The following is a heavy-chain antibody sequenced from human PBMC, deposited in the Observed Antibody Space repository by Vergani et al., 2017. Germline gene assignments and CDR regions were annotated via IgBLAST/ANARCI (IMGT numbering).Heavy chain of an antibody. V-gene: IGHV5-51*01. J-gene: IGHJ4*02. CDR3: ARQRGAGVRSVTLHLDY. CDR1: GYSFTSYW. D-gene: IGHD2-21*02. Sequence: EVQLVQSGAEVKKPGESLKISCKGSGYSFTSYWIGWVRQMPGKGLEWMGIIYPGDSYTRYSPSFHGQVTISPDKSISTAYLQWSSLRASDTAMYYCARQRGAGVRSVTLHLDYWGQGTLVTVSS. CDR2: IYPGDSYT.